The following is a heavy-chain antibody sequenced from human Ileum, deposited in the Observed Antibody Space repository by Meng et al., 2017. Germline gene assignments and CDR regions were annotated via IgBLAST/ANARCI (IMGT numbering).Heavy chain of an antibody. Sequence: GGSLRLSCAASGFIFRNFWMHWVRQVPGKGPVWVSRINSDETSTNYADSVRGRFTISRDNAKNSLYLQMNSLRAEDTAVYYCVSESRNSAWFYWGQGTLVTVSS. CDR2: INSDETST. CDR3: VSESRNSAWFY. J-gene: IGHJ4*02. D-gene: IGHD6-19*01. V-gene: IGHV3-74*01. CDR1: GFIFRNFW.